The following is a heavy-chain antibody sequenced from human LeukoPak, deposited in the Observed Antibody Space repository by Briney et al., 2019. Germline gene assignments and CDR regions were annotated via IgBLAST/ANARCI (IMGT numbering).Heavy chain of an antibody. D-gene: IGHD2-2*01. J-gene: IGHJ5*02. CDR1: GGSISGYY. CDR2: IYYTGST. CDR3: ARDEGYCNSTSCYRLFDP. V-gene: IGHV4-59*01. Sequence: SETLSLTCTVSGGSISGYYWSWIRQPPGKGLEWIGYIYYTGSTNYNPSLKSRVTISVDTSKNQFSLKLTSVTAADTAVYYCARDEGYCNSTSCYRLFDPWGQGTQVTVSS.